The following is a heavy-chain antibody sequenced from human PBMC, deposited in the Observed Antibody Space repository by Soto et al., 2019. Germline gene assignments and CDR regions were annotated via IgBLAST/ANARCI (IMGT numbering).Heavy chain of an antibody. D-gene: IGHD6-13*01. CDR1: GYTFTSYY. V-gene: IGHV1-46*01. J-gene: IGHJ4*02. CDR2: INPSGGST. CDR3: AREGAAAAGRSLSAVDY. Sequence: QVQLVQSGAEVKKPGASVKVSCKASGYTFTSYYMHWVRQAPGQGLEWMGIINPSGGSTSYAQKFEGRVTMTRDTSTSTVYMELSSLRSEDTAVYYCAREGAAAAGRSLSAVDYWGQGTLVTVSS.